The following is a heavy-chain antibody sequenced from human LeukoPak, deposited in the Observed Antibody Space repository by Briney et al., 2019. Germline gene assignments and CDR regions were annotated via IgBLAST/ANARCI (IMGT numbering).Heavy chain of an antibody. Sequence: SQTLSLTCTVSGGSISSGGYYWSWIRQHPGKGLEWIGYIYYSGSTYYNPSLKSRGTISVDTSKNQFSLKLSSVTAADTAVYYCARVRESAFDYWGQGTLLTVSS. J-gene: IGHJ4*02. CDR3: ARVRESAFDY. D-gene: IGHD3-3*01. CDR1: GGSISSGGYY. V-gene: IGHV4-31*03. CDR2: IYYSGST.